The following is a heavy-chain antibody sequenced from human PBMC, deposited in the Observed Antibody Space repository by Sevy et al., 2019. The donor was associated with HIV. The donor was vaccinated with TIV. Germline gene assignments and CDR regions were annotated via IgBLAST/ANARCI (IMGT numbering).Heavy chain of an antibody. J-gene: IGHJ6*02. CDR1: GYTFTYYD. V-gene: IGHV1-8*01. CDR2: MSPNSGNT. CDR3: ARFLSTSYYYYNAMDV. D-gene: IGHD3-3*02. Sequence: ASVKVSCRASGYTFTYYDINWVRQATGQGLEWMGWMSPNSGNTGYAQKFQGRVTMTRNTSISTAYMELSSLRSEDTAVYYVARFLSTSYYYYNAMDVWGQGTTVTVSS.